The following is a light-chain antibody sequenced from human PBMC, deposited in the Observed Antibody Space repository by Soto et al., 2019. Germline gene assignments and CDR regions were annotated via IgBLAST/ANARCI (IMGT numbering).Light chain of an antibody. CDR3: QPYDNSIT. Sequence: EIVLTQSPGTLSLSPGETATLSCRASQSVSSNNLAWYHQKPGQTPRLLIYGASSRATGIPDRFSGSGSGTDFTLTISSLEPDDFAVYYCQPYDNSITFGQGTRLEIE. V-gene: IGKV3-20*01. CDR1: QSVSSNN. CDR2: GAS. J-gene: IGKJ5*01.